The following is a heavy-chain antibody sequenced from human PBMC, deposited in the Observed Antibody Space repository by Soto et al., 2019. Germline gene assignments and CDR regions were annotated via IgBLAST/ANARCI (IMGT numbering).Heavy chain of an antibody. CDR2: INHSGST. CDR1: GGSFSGYY. V-gene: IGHV4-34*01. D-gene: IGHD3-10*01. Sequence: SETLSLTCAVYGGSFSGYYWSWIRQPPGKGLEWIGEINHSGSTNYNPSLKSRVTISVDTSKNQFSLKLSSVTAADTAVYYCARAGTVRGVIGNYWGQGTLVTVSS. CDR3: ARAGTVRGVIGNY. J-gene: IGHJ4*02.